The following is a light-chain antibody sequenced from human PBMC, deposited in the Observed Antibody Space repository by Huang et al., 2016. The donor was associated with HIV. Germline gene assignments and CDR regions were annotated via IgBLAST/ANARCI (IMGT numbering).Light chain of an antibody. V-gene: IGKV4-1*01. J-gene: IGKJ1*01. Sequence: DIIMTQSPDSLAVSLGERATLNCRSSQRVYSRSTSKDYMAWFQQKPGQPPRLLLFWASTREAGVPDRFSGSGSGTHFTLTIANLEAEDAAIYYCQQYYSSPQTFGQGTRVEVK. CDR1: QRVYSRSTSKDY. CDR2: WAS. CDR3: QQYYSSPQT.